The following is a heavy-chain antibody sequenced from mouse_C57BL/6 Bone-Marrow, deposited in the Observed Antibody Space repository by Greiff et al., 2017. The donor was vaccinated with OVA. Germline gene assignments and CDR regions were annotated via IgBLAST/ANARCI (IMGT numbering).Heavy chain of an antibody. CDR3: ARDIFTTVVATDY. J-gene: IGHJ2*01. CDR1: GYTFTSYW. D-gene: IGHD1-1*01. Sequence: QVQLQQPGAELVKPGASVKLSCKASGYTFTSYWMHWVKQRPGRGLEWIGRIDPNSGGTKYNEKFKSQATLTVDKPSSTAYMQLSSLTSEDSAVYYCARDIFTTVVATDYWGQGTTLTVSS. V-gene: IGHV1-72*01. CDR2: IDPNSGGT.